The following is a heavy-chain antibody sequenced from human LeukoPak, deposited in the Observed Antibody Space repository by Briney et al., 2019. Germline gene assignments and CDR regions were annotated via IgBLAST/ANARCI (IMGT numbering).Heavy chain of an antibody. CDR2: TIPIFGIA. Sequence: ASVKVSCKAFGGTFTSYAISWVRQAPGQGLEWMGRTIPIFGIANYAQKFQGRVTITADKSTSTAYMELSSLRSEDTAVYYCARAGYCSGGSCHVSWFDPWGQGTLVTVSS. CDR1: GGTFTSYA. D-gene: IGHD2-15*01. J-gene: IGHJ5*02. CDR3: ARAGYCSGGSCHVSWFDP. V-gene: IGHV1-69*04.